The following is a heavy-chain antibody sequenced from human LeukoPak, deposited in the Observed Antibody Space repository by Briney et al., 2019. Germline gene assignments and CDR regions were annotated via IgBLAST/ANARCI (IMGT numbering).Heavy chain of an antibody. D-gene: IGHD3-9*01. Sequence: GGSLRLSCAASGFTFSSYAMSWVRQAPGKGLEWVSAISGSGGSTYYADSVKGRFTISRDNTKNSLYLQMNSLRAEDTAVYYCARDGHYDILTGYFQDWGQGTLVTVSS. J-gene: IGHJ1*01. CDR1: GFTFSSYA. CDR3: ARDGHYDILTGYFQD. V-gene: IGHV3-23*01. CDR2: ISGSGGST.